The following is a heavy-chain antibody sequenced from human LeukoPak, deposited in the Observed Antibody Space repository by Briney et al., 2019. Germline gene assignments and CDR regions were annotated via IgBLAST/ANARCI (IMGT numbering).Heavy chain of an antibody. J-gene: IGHJ5*02. D-gene: IGHD2-2*02. CDR3: ARGDIVVVPAAIISWFDP. V-gene: IGHV4-31*03. CDR2: IYYSGST. Sequence: SETLSLTCTVSGGSISSGGYYWSWIRQHPGKGLEWIGYIYYSGSTYYNPSLKSRVTISVDTSKNQFSLKLSSVTAADTAVYYCARGDIVVVPAAIISWFDPWGQGTLVTVSS. CDR1: GGSISSGGYY.